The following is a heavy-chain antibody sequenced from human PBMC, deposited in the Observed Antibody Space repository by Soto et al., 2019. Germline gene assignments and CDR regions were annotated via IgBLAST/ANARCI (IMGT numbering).Heavy chain of an antibody. CDR3: ARVQYYDFWSGYPGGLYGMDV. CDR1: GFTFSSYG. Sequence: SLRLSCAASGFTFSSYGMHWVRQAPGKGLEWVAVIWYDGSNKYYADSVKGRFTISRDNSKNTLYLQMNSLRAEDTAVYYCARVQYYDFWSGYPGGLYGMDVWGQGTTVTVSS. CDR2: IWYDGSNK. J-gene: IGHJ6*02. D-gene: IGHD3-3*01. V-gene: IGHV3-33*01.